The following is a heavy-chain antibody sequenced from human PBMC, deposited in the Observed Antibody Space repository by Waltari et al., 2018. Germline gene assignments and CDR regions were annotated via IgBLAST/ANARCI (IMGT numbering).Heavy chain of an antibody. CDR1: GGTFSSYA. J-gene: IGHJ3*02. CDR3: AKDLGRNDAFDI. CDR2: ISGRGGST. D-gene: IGHD7-27*01. V-gene: IGHV3-23*04. Sequence: VQLVQSGAEVKKPGSSVKVSCKASGGTFSSYAISWVRQAPGKGLEWVSAISGRGGSTYYADSVKVRFTISRDNSKNTLYLQMNSLRAEDTAVYYCAKDLGRNDAFDIWGQGTMVTVSS.